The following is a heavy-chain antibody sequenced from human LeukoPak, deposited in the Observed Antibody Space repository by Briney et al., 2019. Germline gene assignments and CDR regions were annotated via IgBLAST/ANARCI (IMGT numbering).Heavy chain of an antibody. V-gene: IGHV3-7*03. D-gene: IGHD6-13*01. CDR3: ARERGSIAAAALDAFDS. CDR2: IKQDGSEK. Sequence: GGSLRLSCAASGFTFSSYWMSWVRQAPGKGLEWVANIKQDGSEKYYVDSVKGRFTISRDNAKNSLYLQMNSLGAEDTAVYYCARERGSIAAAALDAFDSLGQGTMVGVCS. CDR1: GFTFSSYW. J-gene: IGHJ3*02.